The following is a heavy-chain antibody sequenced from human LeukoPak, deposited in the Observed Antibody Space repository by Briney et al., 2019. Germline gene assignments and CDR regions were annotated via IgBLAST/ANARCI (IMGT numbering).Heavy chain of an antibody. Sequence: PSETLSLTCTVSGGSISSYYWSWIRQPPGKGLEWIGYIYTSGSTNYNPSLKSRVTISVDTSKNQFSLKLSSVTAADTAVYYCATSLVGATRSTFDYWGQGTLVTVSS. V-gene: IGHV4-4*09. CDR2: IYTSGST. CDR1: GGSISSYY. D-gene: IGHD1-26*01. J-gene: IGHJ4*02. CDR3: ATSLVGATRSTFDY.